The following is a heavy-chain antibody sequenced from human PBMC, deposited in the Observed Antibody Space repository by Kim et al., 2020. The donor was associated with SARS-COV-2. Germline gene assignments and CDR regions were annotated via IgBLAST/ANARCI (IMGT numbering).Heavy chain of an antibody. V-gene: IGHV3-21*01. J-gene: IGHJ5*01. Sequence: GGSLRLSCAASGFTFSSYGMNWVRQAPGKGLEWVSSISSGSSYIYYADSVKGRFTISRDNAKNSLYLQMNSLRAEDTAVYYCARERVYFSSSGYSSWFDSWGQGTLVTVSS. D-gene: IGHD3-22*01. CDR1: GFTFSSYG. CDR2: ISSGSSYI. CDR3: ARERVYFSSSGYSSWFDS.